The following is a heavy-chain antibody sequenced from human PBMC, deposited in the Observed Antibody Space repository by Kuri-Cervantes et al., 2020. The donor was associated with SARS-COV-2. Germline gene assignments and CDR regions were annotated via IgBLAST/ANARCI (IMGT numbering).Heavy chain of an antibody. CDR3: TCSYTHLGIDY. CDR2: VRGKANNYAT. D-gene: IGHD2-2*02. CDR1: GFLFSASA. V-gene: IGHV3-73*01. Sequence: GGSLRLSCEVSGFLFSASAIHWVRQGSGKGLEWVGRVRGKANNYATAYAASVKGRFTISRDDSKNMAYLQMNSLRAEDTAVYYCTCSYTHLGIDYWGQGTLVTVSS. J-gene: IGHJ4*02.